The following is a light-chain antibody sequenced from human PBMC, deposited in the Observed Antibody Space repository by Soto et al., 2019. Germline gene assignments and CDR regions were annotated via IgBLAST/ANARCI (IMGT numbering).Light chain of an antibody. CDR1: QSTSTW. J-gene: IGKJ1*01. Sequence: DIQMTQSPSTLSASVGDRVTITCRASQSTSTWLAWYQQRPGKTPKLLISEASKLESGVPCRFSGSGSGTEFTLTISSLQPDHFATYYCQQYITYPYAFGQGTKVEIK. V-gene: IGKV1-5*03. CDR3: QQYITYPYA. CDR2: EAS.